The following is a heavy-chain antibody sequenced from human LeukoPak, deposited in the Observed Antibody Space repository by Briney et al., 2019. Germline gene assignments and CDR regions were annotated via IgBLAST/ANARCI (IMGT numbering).Heavy chain of an antibody. V-gene: IGHV3-21*01. CDR3: ARDWEEYCSGGSCSSFRH. CDR1: GFTFSHYS. CDR2: ISGSSSYI. D-gene: IGHD2-15*01. Sequence: GESLRLSCAASGFTFSHYSMNWVRQAPGKGLEWVSSISGSSSYIYYADSVKGRFTISRHNAKNSLFLEMNSLRAEDTAVYYCARDWEEYCSGGSCSSFRHWGQGTLVTVSS. J-gene: IGHJ1*01.